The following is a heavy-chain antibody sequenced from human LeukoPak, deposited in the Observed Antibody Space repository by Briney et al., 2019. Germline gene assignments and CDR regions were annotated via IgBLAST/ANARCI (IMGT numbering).Heavy chain of an antibody. CDR1: GYTFTGYY. J-gene: IGHJ3*02. CDR2: INPNSGGT. V-gene: IGHV1-2*04. Sequence: ASVKVSCKASGYTFTGYYMHWVRQAPGQGLEWMGWINPNSGGTNYAQKFQGWVTMTRDTSISTAYMELSRLRSDDTAVYYCARGNGSGSYTAFDIWGQGTTVTVSS. CDR3: ARGNGSGSYTAFDI. D-gene: IGHD3-10*01.